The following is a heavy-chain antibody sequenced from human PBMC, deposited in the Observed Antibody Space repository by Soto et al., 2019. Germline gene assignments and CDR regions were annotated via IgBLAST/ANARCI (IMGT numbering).Heavy chain of an antibody. CDR2: VIPIFGTP. J-gene: IGHJ6*02. D-gene: IGHD2-15*01. CDR3: ARSQGGSSSLDIYYYYYYGMDV. Sequence: QVQLVQSGAEVKKPGSSVKVSCKAPGGTFSTYAISWVRQAPGQGLEWMGGVIPIFGTPKYAQKFQGRVTITADESTRTGYMALRSLRSADTAVYYCARSQGGSSSLDIYYYYYYGMDVWGQGTTVTVSS. CDR1: GGTFSTYA. V-gene: IGHV1-69*01.